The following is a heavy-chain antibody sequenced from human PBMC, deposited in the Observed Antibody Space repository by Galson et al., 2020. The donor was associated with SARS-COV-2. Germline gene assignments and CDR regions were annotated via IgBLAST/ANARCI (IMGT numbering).Heavy chain of an antibody. CDR3: ARLRYYGSGRYMSFIDY. Sequence: ASETLSLTCTVSGGSISSGDYYWSWIRQPPGKGLEWIGNIYYSVCAYYNPPLKGRVAMSVDTSKNQFSLKLSSVTAADTAVFYCARLRYYGSGRYMSFIDYWGQGTLVTVSS. CDR1: GGSISSGDYY. D-gene: IGHD3-10*01. CDR2: IYYSVCA. V-gene: IGHV4-30-4*01. J-gene: IGHJ4*02.